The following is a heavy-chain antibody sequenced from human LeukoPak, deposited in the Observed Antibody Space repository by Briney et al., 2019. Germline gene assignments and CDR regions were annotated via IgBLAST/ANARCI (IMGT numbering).Heavy chain of an antibody. V-gene: IGHV3-23*01. Sequence: GGSLRLSCAASGFTFSSYAMSLVRQAPGKGLEWVSAISGSGGSTYYADSVKGRFTISRDNSKNTLYLQMNSLRAEDTAVYYCAKDSFGSGWYYYFDYWGQGTLVTVSS. CDR3: AKDSFGSGWYYYFDY. CDR1: GFTFSSYA. CDR2: ISGSGGST. D-gene: IGHD6-19*01. J-gene: IGHJ4*02.